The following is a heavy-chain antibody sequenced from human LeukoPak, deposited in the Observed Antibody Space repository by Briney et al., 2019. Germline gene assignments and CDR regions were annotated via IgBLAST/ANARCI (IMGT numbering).Heavy chain of an antibody. CDR2: ISGGGETT. V-gene: IGHV3-23*01. D-gene: IGHD4-17*01. CDR3: ARDYADYVGYFFFDY. J-gene: IGHJ4*02. CDR1: GFTFNNYA. Sequence: GGSLRLSCAASGFTFNNYAMNWVRQAPGKGLEWVSTISGGGETTYYADSAKGRFTISRDNSQNTLYLQMNSLRAEDTAVYYCARDYADYVGYFFFDYWGQGTLVTVSS.